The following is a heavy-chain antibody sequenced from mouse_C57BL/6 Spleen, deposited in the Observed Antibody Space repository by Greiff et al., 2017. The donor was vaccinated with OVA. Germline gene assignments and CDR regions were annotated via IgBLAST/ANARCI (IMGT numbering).Heavy chain of an antibody. V-gene: IGHV1-53*01. J-gene: IGHJ4*01. D-gene: IGHD1-1*01. CDR2: INPSNGGT. Sequence: QVQLKQSGTELVKPGASVKLSCKASGYTFTSYWMHWVKQRPGQGLEWIGNINPSNGGTNYNEKFKSKATLTVDKSSSTAYMQLNSLTSEDSAVYYCARERLLRFYAMDYWGQGTSVTVSS. CDR3: ARERLLRFYAMDY. CDR1: GYTFTSYW.